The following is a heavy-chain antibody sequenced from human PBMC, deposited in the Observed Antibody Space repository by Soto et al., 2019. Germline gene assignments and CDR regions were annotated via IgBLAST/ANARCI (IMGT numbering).Heavy chain of an antibody. Sequence: PGESLKISCQGSGYKFTRYWIGWVRQMPGKGLEWMGRIDPSDSYTNYSPSFQGHVTISADKSISTAYLQWSSLKASDTAMYYCARPKYYGSGIPFDYWGQGTLVTVSS. CDR2: IDPSDSYT. V-gene: IGHV5-10-1*01. D-gene: IGHD3-10*01. CDR1: GYKFTRYW. J-gene: IGHJ4*02. CDR3: ARPKYYGSGIPFDY.